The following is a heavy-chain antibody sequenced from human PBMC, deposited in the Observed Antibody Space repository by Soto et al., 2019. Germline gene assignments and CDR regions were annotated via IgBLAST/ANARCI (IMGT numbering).Heavy chain of an antibody. CDR2: INAGNGNT. D-gene: IGHD3-3*01. CDR1: GYTFTSYA. Sequence: GASVKVSCKASGYTFTSYAMHWVRQAPGQRLEWMGWINAGNGNTKYSQKFQGRVTITRDTSASTAYMELSSLRSEDTAVYYCAREEGVGNPANYYYYSYGMDVWGQGTTVTVSS. CDR3: AREEGVGNPANYYYYSYGMDV. V-gene: IGHV1-3*01. J-gene: IGHJ6*02.